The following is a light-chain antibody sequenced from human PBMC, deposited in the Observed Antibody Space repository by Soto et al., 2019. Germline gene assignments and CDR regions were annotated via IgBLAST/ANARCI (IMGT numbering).Light chain of an antibody. Sequence: DVQMTQSLSSLSASVGDRVTITCRASRDISSSLAWYQQKPGKVPKLLIYAASTLHAGVQSRFSGSGSGTFFTLTINSLQPEDVATYYCQKYNSAPNTFGRGTRLEIK. V-gene: IGKV1-27*01. CDR2: AAS. J-gene: IGKJ2*01. CDR1: RDISSS. CDR3: QKYNSAPNT.